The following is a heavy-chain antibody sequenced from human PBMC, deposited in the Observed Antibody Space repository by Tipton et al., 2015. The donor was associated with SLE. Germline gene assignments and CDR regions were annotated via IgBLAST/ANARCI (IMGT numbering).Heavy chain of an antibody. CDR3: AREGSSTSCYDY. CDR1: GFTFSNYA. CDR2: ITSNGGST. V-gene: IGHV3-64*01. Sequence: VQLVQSGGGVVQPGGSLRLSCAASGFTFSNYAMHWVRQAAGKRLEYVSAITSNGGSTYYANSVRDRFTISRDNSKDTLYLQMGSLRTEDMAVYYCAREGSSTSCYDYWGQGTLVTVSS. D-gene: IGHD2-2*01. J-gene: IGHJ4*02.